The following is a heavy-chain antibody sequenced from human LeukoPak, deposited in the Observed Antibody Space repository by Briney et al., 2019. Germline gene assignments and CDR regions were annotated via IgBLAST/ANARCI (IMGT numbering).Heavy chain of an antibody. Sequence: PGGSLRLSCAASGFTFSSYWMNWVRQAPGKGLEWVGNIKPDGSQTYYVDSVKGRFTISRDNAKSSLYLQMNNLRGEDTAVYYCASTRVTPSYYYYYYMDVWGKGTTVTVSS. D-gene: IGHD3-10*01. V-gene: IGHV3-7*03. J-gene: IGHJ6*03. CDR1: GFTFSSYW. CDR3: ASTRVTPSYYYYYYMDV. CDR2: IKPDGSQT.